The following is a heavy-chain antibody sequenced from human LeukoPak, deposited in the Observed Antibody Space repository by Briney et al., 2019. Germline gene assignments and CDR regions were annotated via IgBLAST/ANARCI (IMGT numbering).Heavy chain of an antibody. J-gene: IGHJ1*01. CDR1: GFTFSGSA. CDR2: IRSKANSYAT. Sequence: GGSLKLSCAASGFTFSGSAMHWVRQASGKGLEWVGRIRSKANSYATAYAASVKGRFTISRDDSKNTAYLQMNSPKTEDTAVYYCTRHSPSYYYDSSGYYRIAEYFQHWGQGTLVTVSS. D-gene: IGHD3-22*01. CDR3: TRHSPSYYYDSSGYYRIAEYFQH. V-gene: IGHV3-73*01.